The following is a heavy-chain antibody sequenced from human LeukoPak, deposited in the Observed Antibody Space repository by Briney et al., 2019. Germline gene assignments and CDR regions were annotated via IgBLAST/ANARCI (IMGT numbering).Heavy chain of an antibody. D-gene: IGHD6-6*01. CDR1: GYTFTSYG. CDR2: ISAYNGNT. V-gene: IGHV1-18*01. CDR3: ARGLDEYSSSSPLDY. Sequence: ASVKVSCKASGYTFTSYGISWVRQAPGQGLEWMGWISAYNGNTNYAKKLQGRVTMTTDTSTSTAYMELRSLRSDDTAVYYCARGLDEYSSSSPLDYWGQGTLVTVSS. J-gene: IGHJ4*02.